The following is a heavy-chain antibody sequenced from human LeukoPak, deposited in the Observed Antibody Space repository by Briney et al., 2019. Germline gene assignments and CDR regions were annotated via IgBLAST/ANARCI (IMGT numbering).Heavy chain of an antibody. J-gene: IGHJ5*02. V-gene: IGHV1-2*06. Sequence: GASVNVSCKASGYTFTGYYMHWVRQAPGQGLEWMGRINPNSGGTNYAQKFQGRVTMTRDTSISTAYMELSRLRSDDTAVYYCARASKGGSGWYRCWFDPWGQGTLVTVSS. D-gene: IGHD6-19*01. CDR3: ARASKGGSGWYRCWFDP. CDR2: INPNSGGT. CDR1: GYTFTGYY.